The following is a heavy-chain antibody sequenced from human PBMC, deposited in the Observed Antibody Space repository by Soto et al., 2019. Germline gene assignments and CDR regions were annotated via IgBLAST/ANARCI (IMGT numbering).Heavy chain of an antibody. Sequence: ASETLSLTCTVSGGSISSGDYYWSWIRQPPGKGLEWIGYIYYSGSTYYNPSLKSRVTISVDTSKNQFSLKLSSVTAADTAVYYCARVTSSSDAFDIWGQGTMVTVS. D-gene: IGHD6-6*01. CDR1: GGSISSGDYY. CDR2: IYYSGST. CDR3: ARVTSSSDAFDI. V-gene: IGHV4-30-4*01. J-gene: IGHJ3*02.